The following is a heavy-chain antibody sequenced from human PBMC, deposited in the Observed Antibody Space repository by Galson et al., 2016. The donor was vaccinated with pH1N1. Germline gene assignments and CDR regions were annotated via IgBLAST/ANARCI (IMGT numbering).Heavy chain of an antibody. CDR1: GFTFDDSA. D-gene: IGHD3-9*01. J-gene: IGHJ6*04. CDR3: AKVRGFLSGYMDV. CDR2: ISWNSGTT. Sequence: SLRLSCAASGFTFDDSAMHWVRQAPGKGLEWVSGISWNSGTTGYADSVQGRFTVSRDNVKHSLYLQMNSLRPEDTALYYCAKVRGFLSGYMDVRGKGTTVTVSS. V-gene: IGHV3-9*01.